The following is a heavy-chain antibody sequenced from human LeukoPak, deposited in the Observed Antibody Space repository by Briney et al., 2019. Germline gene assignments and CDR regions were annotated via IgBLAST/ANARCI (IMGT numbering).Heavy chain of an antibody. CDR3: ARGVLGHNWFDP. Sequence: PSETLSLTCTVSGGSMSSYYWSWIRQPPGKGLEWIGYIHYSGSTNYNPSLKSRVTISVDTSKNQFSLKLSSVAAADTAVYYCARGVLGHNWFDPWGQGTLVTVSS. CDR1: GGSMSSYY. CDR2: IHYSGST. J-gene: IGHJ5*02. V-gene: IGHV4-59*01. D-gene: IGHD3-16*01.